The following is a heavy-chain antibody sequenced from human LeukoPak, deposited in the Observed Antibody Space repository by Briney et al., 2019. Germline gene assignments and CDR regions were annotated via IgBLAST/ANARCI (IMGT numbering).Heavy chain of an antibody. J-gene: IGHJ6*02. Sequence: SETLSLTCTVSGGSISNGDYYWSWIRQHPGKGLEWIGYIYYSGSTYYNPSLKSRVAISVDTSKNQFSLKLSSVTAADTAVYYCARVWAAENWNYEVGDGMDVWGQGTTVTVSS. D-gene: IGHD1-7*01. CDR2: IYYSGST. V-gene: IGHV4-31*03. CDR3: ARVWAAENWNYEVGDGMDV. CDR1: GGSISNGDYY.